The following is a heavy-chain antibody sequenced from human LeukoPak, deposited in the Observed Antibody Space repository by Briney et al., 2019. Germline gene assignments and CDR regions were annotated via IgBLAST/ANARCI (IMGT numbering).Heavy chain of an antibody. CDR2: INHSGST. J-gene: IGHJ4*02. D-gene: IGHD1-26*01. CDR1: GGSFSGYY. V-gene: IGHV4-34*01. Sequence: SETLSLTCAVYGGSFSGYYWSWIRQPPGKGLEWIGEINHSGSTNYNPSLKSRVTISVDTSKNQFSLELSSVTAADTAVYYCARGIVGATDFDYWGQGTLVTVSS. CDR3: ARGIVGATDFDY.